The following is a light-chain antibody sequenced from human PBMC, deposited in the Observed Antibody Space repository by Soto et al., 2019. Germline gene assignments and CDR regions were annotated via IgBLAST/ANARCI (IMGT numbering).Light chain of an antibody. V-gene: IGLV7-46*01. J-gene: IGLJ3*02. CDR1: TGAVTSGHY. Sequence: QTVVTQEPSLTVSPGGTVTLTCGSSTGAVTSGHYPYWFQQKPGQAPRTLIFATSSKYSWTPARFSGSLLGDKAALTLSGAQPEDESDYYCLLSYSGGNWVFGGGTKVTVL. CDR2: ATS. CDR3: LLSYSGGNWV.